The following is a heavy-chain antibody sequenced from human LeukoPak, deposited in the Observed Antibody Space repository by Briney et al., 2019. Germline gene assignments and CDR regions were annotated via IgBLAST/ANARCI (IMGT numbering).Heavy chain of an antibody. J-gene: IGHJ4*02. V-gene: IGHV3-23*01. CDR2: ISGSGGST. D-gene: IGHD5-12*01. Sequence: GGSLRLSCAASGFTFNSYAMSWVRQAPGKGLEWVSAISGSGGSTYYADSVKGRFTISRDNSKNTLYLQMNSLRAEDTAVYYCAKDRLPTRGYSGYVGYWGQGTLVTVSS. CDR1: GFTFNSYA. CDR3: AKDRLPTRGYSGYVGY.